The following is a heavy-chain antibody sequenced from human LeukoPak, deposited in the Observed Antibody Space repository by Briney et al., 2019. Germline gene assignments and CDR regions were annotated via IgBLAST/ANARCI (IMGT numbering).Heavy chain of an antibody. CDR1: GFTFDDYA. CDR2: ISWNSVTI. D-gene: IGHD6-19*01. V-gene: IGHV3-9*03. CDR3: ARADSSDRAFDY. J-gene: IGHJ4*02. Sequence: PGRSRRLSCAASGFTFDDYAMHWVRQTPGKGLEWVSGISWNSVTIAYADSVKGRFTISRDNAKNSLYLQMNSLRTDDMALYYCARADSSDRAFDYWGQGTLVTVSS.